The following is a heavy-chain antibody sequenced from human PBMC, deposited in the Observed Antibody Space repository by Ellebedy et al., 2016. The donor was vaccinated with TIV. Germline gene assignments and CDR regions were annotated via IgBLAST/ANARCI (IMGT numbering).Heavy chain of an antibody. Sequence: ASVKVSCKASGYTFTSYDINWVRQATGQGLEWMGWMNPKSGNTNYAQQFQGRVTVTRDTSTSTVYMELSSLRSDDTAVYYCARAVTTGGINVFDYWGQGTLVTVSS. CDR1: GYTFTSYD. V-gene: IGHV1-8*01. D-gene: IGHD2-15*01. J-gene: IGHJ4*02. CDR2: MNPKSGNT. CDR3: ARAVTTGGINVFDY.